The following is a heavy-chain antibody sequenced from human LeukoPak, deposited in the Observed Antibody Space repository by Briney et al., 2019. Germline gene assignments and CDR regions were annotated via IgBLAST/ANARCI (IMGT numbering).Heavy chain of an antibody. J-gene: IGHJ5*02. D-gene: IGHD3-3*01. CDR3: AKAGSLRITIFGVAPGWFDP. CDR2: ISGVGST. V-gene: IGHV3-53*01. CDR1: GFTVSNNY. Sequence: PGGSLRLSCAASGFTVSNNYMSWVRQAPGKGLEWVSSISGVGSTSYADSVKGRFTISRDNSKNTLYLQMNSLRAEDTAVYYCAKAGSLRITIFGVAPGWFDPWGQGTLVTVSS.